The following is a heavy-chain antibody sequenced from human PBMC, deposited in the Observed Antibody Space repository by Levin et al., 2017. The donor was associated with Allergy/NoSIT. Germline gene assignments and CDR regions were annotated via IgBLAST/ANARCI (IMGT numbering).Heavy chain of an antibody. CDR2: LKQDGSEK. D-gene: IGHD2-2*01. Sequence: GGSLRLSCAASGFTFSSYWMSWVRQAPGKGPEWVANLKQDGSEKYYVDSVKGRFTISRDNAENSLYLQMNSLRAEDTAVYYCARVRGGASTSTAFDYWGQGTLVTVSS. CDR3: ARVRGGASTSTAFDY. V-gene: IGHV3-7*01. CDR1: GFTFSSYW. J-gene: IGHJ4*02.